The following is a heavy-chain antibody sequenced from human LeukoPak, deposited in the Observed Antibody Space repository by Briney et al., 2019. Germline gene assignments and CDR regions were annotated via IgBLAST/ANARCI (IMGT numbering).Heavy chain of an antibody. CDR1: GFTFSSYE. D-gene: IGHD6-19*01. V-gene: IGHV3-48*03. CDR2: ISRSGSTI. Sequence: GGTLRLSCSASGFTFSSYEMNWVRQAPWKGLEWVSYISRSGSTIYYADSVKGRFTISRDNAKNSLYLQMNSLRAEDTAVYYCARDDSVAGTRFDYWGQGTLVTVSS. CDR3: ARDDSVAGTRFDY. J-gene: IGHJ4*02.